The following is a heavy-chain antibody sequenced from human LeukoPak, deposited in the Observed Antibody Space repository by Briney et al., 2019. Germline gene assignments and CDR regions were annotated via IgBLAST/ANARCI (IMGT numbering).Heavy chain of an antibody. Sequence: PSETLSLTCTVSGGSISSYYWSWIRQPPGKGLEWIGYIYYSGSTNYNPSLKSRVTISVDTSKNQFSLKLSSVTAADTAVYYCARHRGTAMVPGYYYYGMDVWGQGTTVTVSS. CDR3: ARHRGTAMVPGYYYYGMDV. CDR2: IYYSGST. D-gene: IGHD5-18*01. J-gene: IGHJ6*02. V-gene: IGHV4-59*08. CDR1: GGSISSYY.